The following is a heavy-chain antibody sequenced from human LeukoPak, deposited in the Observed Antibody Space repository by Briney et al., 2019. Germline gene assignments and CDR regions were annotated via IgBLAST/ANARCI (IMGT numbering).Heavy chain of an antibody. J-gene: IGHJ4*02. V-gene: IGHV4-39*02. CDR3: ARDLRRALDY. CDR1: GGSISSSTHY. CDR2: IYYSGST. Sequence: SETPSLTCTVSGGSISSSTHYWGWIRQPPGRGLEWIASIYYSGSTHYNPSLKSRVAMSVDTSKNQFSLKLSSVTAADTAVYYCARDLRRALDYWGQGTLVTVSS.